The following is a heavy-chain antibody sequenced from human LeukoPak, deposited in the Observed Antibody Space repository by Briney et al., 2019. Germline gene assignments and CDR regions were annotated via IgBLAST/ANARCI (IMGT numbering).Heavy chain of an antibody. CDR2: IYTSGST. Sequence: SETLSLTCTVSSGSISSYYWSWIRQPAGKGLEWIGRIYTSGSTNYNPSLKSRVTMSVDTSKNQFSLKLSSVTAADTAVYYCARRCYLYYYYGMDVWGQGTTVTVSS. V-gene: IGHV4-4*07. D-gene: IGHD2-15*01. CDR1: SGSISSYY. CDR3: ARRCYLYYYYGMDV. J-gene: IGHJ6*02.